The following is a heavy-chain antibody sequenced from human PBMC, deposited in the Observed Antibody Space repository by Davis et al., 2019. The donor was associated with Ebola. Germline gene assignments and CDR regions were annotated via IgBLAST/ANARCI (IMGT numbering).Heavy chain of an antibody. CDR3: ARDPFLEWLFSGRYYYYGMDV. Sequence: HTGGSLRLSCAASGFTFSSYWMHWVRHAPGKGLVWVSRINSDGSSTSYADSVKGRFTISRDNAKNTLYLQMNSLRAEDTAVYYCARDPFLEWLFSGRYYYYGMDVWGKGTTVTVSS. D-gene: IGHD3-3*01. J-gene: IGHJ6*04. V-gene: IGHV3-74*01. CDR2: INSDGSST. CDR1: GFTFSSYW.